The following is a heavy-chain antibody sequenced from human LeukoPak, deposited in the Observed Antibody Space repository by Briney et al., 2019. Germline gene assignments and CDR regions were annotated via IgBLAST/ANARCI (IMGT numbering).Heavy chain of an antibody. CDR1: GGSINSGDYY. CDR2: IYYSGST. J-gene: IGHJ4*02. Sequence: PSQTLSLTCTVSGGSINSGDYYWSWIRQPPGKGLEWIGYIYYSGSTYYNPSLKSRVTISVDTSKNQFSLKLSSVTAADTAVYYCASVIYCGGDCYSFDYWGQGTLVTVSS. D-gene: IGHD2-21*02. V-gene: IGHV4-30-4*01. CDR3: ASVIYCGGDCYSFDY.